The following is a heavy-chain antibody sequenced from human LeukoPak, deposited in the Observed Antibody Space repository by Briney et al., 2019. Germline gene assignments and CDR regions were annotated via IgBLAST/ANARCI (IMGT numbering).Heavy chain of an antibody. D-gene: IGHD3-3*01. CDR2: MKRGGSEK. CDR3: ARGATLGEYYDFWRGQDPFDI. V-gene: IGHV3-7*04. J-gene: IGHJ3*02. CDR1: GFTFSYYW. Sequence: AGGSLRLSCAASGFTFSYYWMSWVRQAPGKGLEWVATMKRGGSEKYSVASVKGRFTISRDNAKNSLYLQMTSLRAEDTAVYYCARGATLGEYYDFWRGQDPFDIWGQGTMVTVSS.